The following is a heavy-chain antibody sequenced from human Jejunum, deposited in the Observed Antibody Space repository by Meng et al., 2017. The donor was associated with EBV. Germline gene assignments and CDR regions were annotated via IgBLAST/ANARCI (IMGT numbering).Heavy chain of an antibody. CDR1: GGSISSSSYY. CDR2: YYNSGST. J-gene: IGHJ4*02. V-gene: IGHV4-39*01. CDR3: ARQGPSGRTFDY. D-gene: IGHD1-26*01. Sequence: QRQLQGSGPGLVTPLETLSLTCTVSGGSISSSSYYWGWIRQPPGKGLEWIGTYYNSGSTYYNPSLKSRVTISVDTSKNQFSLKLISVTAADTAAYYCARQGPSGRTFDYWGQGTLVTVSS.